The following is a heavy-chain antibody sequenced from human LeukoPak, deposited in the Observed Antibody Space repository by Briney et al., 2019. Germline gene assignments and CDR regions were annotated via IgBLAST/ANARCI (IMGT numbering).Heavy chain of an antibody. V-gene: IGHV3-23*01. CDR2: ISGSGGST. Sequence: PGGSLRLSCAASGFTFSSYAMSWVRQAPGKGLEWVSAISGSGGSTYYADSVKGRFTISRDNSKNTLYLQMNSLRAEDTAVYYCAKGSPSYDFWSGNYGMDVWGQGTTVTVSS. CDR3: AKGSPSYDFWSGNYGMDV. D-gene: IGHD3-3*01. CDR1: GFTFSSYA. J-gene: IGHJ6*02.